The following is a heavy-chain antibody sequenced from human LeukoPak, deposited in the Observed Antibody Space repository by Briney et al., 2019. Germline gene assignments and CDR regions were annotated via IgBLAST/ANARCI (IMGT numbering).Heavy chain of an antibody. Sequence: SETLSLTCTVSGGSISSYYWSWIRQPPGKGLEWIGYIYYSGSTNYNPSLKSRVTMSVDTSKNQFSLKLSSVTAADTAVYYCARVKRLAVAGPNFYDFDYWGQGTLVTVSS. CDR1: GGSISSYY. V-gene: IGHV4-59*01. J-gene: IGHJ4*02. D-gene: IGHD6-19*01. CDR3: ARVKRLAVAGPNFYDFDY. CDR2: IYYSGST.